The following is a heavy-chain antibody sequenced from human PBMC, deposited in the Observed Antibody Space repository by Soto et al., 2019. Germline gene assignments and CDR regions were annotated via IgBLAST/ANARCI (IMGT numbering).Heavy chain of an antibody. CDR3: ARDKATVTTYDPRFSRPQGFDP. J-gene: IGHJ5*02. CDR2: INPNSGGT. D-gene: IGHD4-17*01. CDR1: GYTFTGYY. Sequence: ASVKVSCKASGYTFTGYYMHWVRQAPGQGLEWMGWINPNSGGTNYAQKFQGRVTMTRDTSISTAYMELSRLRSDDTAMYYCARDKATVTTYDPRFSRPQGFDPWGQGTLVTVSS. V-gene: IGHV1-2*02.